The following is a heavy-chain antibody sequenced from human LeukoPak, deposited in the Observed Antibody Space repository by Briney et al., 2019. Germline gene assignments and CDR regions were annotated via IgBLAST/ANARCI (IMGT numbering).Heavy chain of an antibody. CDR1: GFTFSSYA. D-gene: IGHD6-6*01. V-gene: IGHV3-30-3*01. Sequence: PGGSLRLSCAASGFTFSSYAMHWVRQAPGKGLEWVAVISYDGSNKYYADSVKGRFTISRDNSKNTLYLQMNSLRAEDTAVYYCARGHSSWSVYYYYGMDVWGQGTTVTVSS. J-gene: IGHJ6*02. CDR3: ARGHSSWSVYYYYGMDV. CDR2: ISYDGSNK.